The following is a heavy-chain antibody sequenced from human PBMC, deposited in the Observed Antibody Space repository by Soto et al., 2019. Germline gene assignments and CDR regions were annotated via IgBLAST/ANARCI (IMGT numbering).Heavy chain of an antibody. Sequence: PGGSLRLSCAASGFTFISYAMHWVRQAPGKGLEWVAVISYDGSNKYYADSVKGRFTISRDNSKNTLYLQMNSLRAEDTAVYYCARAADDILTSSYWGQGTLVTVSS. V-gene: IGHV3-30-3*01. J-gene: IGHJ4*02. D-gene: IGHD3-9*01. CDR2: ISYDGSNK. CDR3: ARAADDILTSSY. CDR1: GFTFISYA.